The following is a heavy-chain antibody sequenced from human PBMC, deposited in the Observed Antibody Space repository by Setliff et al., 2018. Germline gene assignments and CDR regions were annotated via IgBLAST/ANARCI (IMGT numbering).Heavy chain of an antibody. CDR2: IYTSGST. CDR3: ASTSYDSSGYYFDY. V-gene: IGHV4-4*07. Sequence: PSETLSLTCTVSGGSIGSYYWSWLRQPAGKGLEWIGHIYTSGSTNYNPSRKSRVTISVDTSKNQFSLKLSSVTAADTAVYYCASTSYDSSGYYFDYWGQGTLVTVSS. CDR1: GGSIGSYY. D-gene: IGHD3-22*01. J-gene: IGHJ4*02.